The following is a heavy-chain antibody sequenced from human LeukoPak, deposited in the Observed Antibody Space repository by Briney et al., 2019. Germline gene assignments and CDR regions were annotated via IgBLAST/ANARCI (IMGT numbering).Heavy chain of an antibody. D-gene: IGHD1-26*01. CDR2: IYYNGNT. CDR1: DGSINSYY. CDR3: ARGRSNYYGMDV. J-gene: IGHJ6*02. Sequence: PSETLSLTCSVSDGSINSYYWNWIRRPPGKGLEWIGYIYYNGNTNYSPSLKSRVTMSVDTTKNLFSLKVSSVTAADTAVYYCARGRSNYYGMDVWGQGTTVTVSS. V-gene: IGHV4-59*01.